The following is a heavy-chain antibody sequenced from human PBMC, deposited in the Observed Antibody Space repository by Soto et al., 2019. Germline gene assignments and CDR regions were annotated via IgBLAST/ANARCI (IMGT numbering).Heavy chain of an antibody. CDR1: GFPFSSYG. Sequence: GGSLRLSCSGSGFPFSSYGVQWVRQAPGKGLEYVSGISYNGGETYYRDSVRGRFTISRDNVKSILYLQMRSLRREDTAVYYCVKGSAAGAGYFYDYWGQGTLVTVSS. CDR2: ISYNGGET. CDR3: VKGSAAGAGYFYDY. J-gene: IGHJ4*02. V-gene: IGHV3-64D*06. D-gene: IGHD6-25*01.